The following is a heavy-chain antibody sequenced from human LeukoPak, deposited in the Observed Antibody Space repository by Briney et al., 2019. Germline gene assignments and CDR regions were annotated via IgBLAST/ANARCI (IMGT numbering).Heavy chain of an antibody. CDR1: GFTFDDYA. V-gene: IGHV3-9*01. CDR3: AKGRDFDWLLNYLDY. D-gene: IGHD3-9*01. J-gene: IGHJ4*02. CDR2: ISWNSGSI. Sequence: PGRSLRLSCAASGFTFDDYAMHWVRQAPGKGLEWVSGISWNSGSIGYADSVKGRFTISRDNAKNSLYLQMNSLRAEDTALYYCAKGRDFDWLLNYLDYWGQGTLVTVSS.